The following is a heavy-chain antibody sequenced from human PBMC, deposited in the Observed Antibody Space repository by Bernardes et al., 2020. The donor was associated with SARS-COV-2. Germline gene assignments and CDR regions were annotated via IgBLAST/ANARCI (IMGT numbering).Heavy chain of an antibody. V-gene: IGHV1-2*02. D-gene: IGHD1-26*01. CDR3: ARGPVGTPDF. Sequence: ASVKVSCKTSGYTFTAYYMHWVRQAPGQGLEWMGWITPSRGITTYAQKFQGRVTMTRDTSITTAYMELSGLKSDDTAVYYCARGPVGTPDFWGQGTLVTVSS. CDR1: GYTFTAYY. CDR2: ITPSRGIT. J-gene: IGHJ4*02.